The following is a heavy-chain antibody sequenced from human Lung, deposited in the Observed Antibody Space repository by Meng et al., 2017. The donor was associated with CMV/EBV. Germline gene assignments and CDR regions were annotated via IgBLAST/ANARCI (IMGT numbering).Heavy chain of an antibody. CDR1: GFTFDNYA. J-gene: IGHJ6*02. CDR2: ISGIGGNS. V-gene: IGHV3-23*01. D-gene: IGHD2-15*01. CDR3: AKAVVPVYYYYGMDV. Sequence: GGSXRLSCTASGFTFDNYAMSWVRQAPGKGLEWVSVISGIGGNSYYAESVKGRFTVSRDNSKNTLYLHMNGLRADDTAVYYCAKAVVPVYYYYGMDVWGRGTTVTVSS.